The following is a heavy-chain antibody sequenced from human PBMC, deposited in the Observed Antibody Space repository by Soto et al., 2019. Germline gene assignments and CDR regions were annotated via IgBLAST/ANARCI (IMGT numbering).Heavy chain of an antibody. CDR3: ARLLLKFYGMDV. D-gene: IGHD3-22*01. CDR2: IIPIFGTA. V-gene: IGHV1-69*13. CDR1: GGTFSSYA. J-gene: IGHJ6*02. Sequence: SVKVSCKASGGTFSSYAISWVRQAPGQGLEWMGGIIPIFGTANYAQKFQGRVTITADESTSTAYMELSSLRSEDTAVYYCARLLLKFYGMDVWGQGTTVTVSS.